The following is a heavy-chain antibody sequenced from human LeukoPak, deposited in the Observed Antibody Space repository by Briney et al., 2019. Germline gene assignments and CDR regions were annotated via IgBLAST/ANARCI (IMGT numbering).Heavy chain of an antibody. CDR1: GFTFSSYG. D-gene: IGHD5-24*01. CDR3: AREGGQMSFFDM. CDR2: IWYDGSKK. J-gene: IGHJ3*02. V-gene: IGHV3-33*01. Sequence: PGRSLRLSCAASGFTFSSYGMHWVRQAPGKGLEWVAVIWYDGSKKFYADSVKGRVTISRDSSKSTLYLIMNSLRSEDTAVYYCAREGGQMSFFDMWGQGTMVTVTS.